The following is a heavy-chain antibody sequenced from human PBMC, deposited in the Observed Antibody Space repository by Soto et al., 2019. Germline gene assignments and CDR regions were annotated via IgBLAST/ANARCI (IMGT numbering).Heavy chain of an antibody. CDR1: GGSFSGYY. CDR2: INHSGST. V-gene: IGHV4-34*01. J-gene: IGHJ4*02. CDR3: ARGLRWLQAPFFDY. D-gene: IGHD5-12*01. Sequence: SETLSLTCAVYGGSFSGYYWSWIRQPPGKGLEWIGEINHSGSTNYNPSLKSRVTISVDTSKNQFSLKLSSVTAADTAVYYCARGLRWLQAPFFDYWGQGTLVTVS.